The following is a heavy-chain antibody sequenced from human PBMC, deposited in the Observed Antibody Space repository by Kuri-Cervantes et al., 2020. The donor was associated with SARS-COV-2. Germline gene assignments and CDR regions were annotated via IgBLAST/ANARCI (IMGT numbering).Heavy chain of an antibody. Sequence: SLKISCASSGFTFDDYGMSWVRQAPGKGLEWVSGINWNGGSTGYADSVKSRFTISRDNAKNSLYLQMNILRAEDTDLYYCARGDRYGDYQTFDYWVQGTLVTVSS. CDR1: GFTFDDYG. CDR2: INWNGGST. D-gene: IGHD4-17*01. V-gene: IGHV3-20*04. CDR3: ARGDRYGDYQTFDY. J-gene: IGHJ4*02.